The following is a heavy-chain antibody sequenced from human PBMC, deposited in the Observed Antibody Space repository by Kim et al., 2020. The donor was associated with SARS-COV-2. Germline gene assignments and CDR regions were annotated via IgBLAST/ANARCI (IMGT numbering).Heavy chain of an antibody. V-gene: IGHV4-34*01. CDR3: ARAASDYGDYVGY. D-gene: IGHD4-17*01. CDR2: INHSGST. CDR1: GGSFSGYY. J-gene: IGHJ4*02. Sequence: SETLYLTCAVYGGSFSGYYWSWIRQPPGKGLEWIGEINHSGSTNYNPSLKSRVTISVDTSKNQFSLKLSSVTAADTAVYYCARAASDYGDYVGYWGQGTLVTVSS.